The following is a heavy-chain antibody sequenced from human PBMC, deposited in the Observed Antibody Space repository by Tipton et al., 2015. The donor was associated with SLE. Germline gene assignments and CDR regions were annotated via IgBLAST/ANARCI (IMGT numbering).Heavy chain of an antibody. Sequence: GSLRLSCAASEFTVSGNYMSWVRQAPGKGLEWVSSIYTGGNTYYADSVKGRFTISRDNSKNTLYLQINSLRPEDTAVYYCAGDRPYGGLLDFAHWGQGALVTVSS. J-gene: IGHJ4*02. CDR2: IYTGGNT. V-gene: IGHV3-53*05. D-gene: IGHD4/OR15-4a*01. CDR1: EFTVSGNY. CDR3: AGDRPYGGLLDFAH.